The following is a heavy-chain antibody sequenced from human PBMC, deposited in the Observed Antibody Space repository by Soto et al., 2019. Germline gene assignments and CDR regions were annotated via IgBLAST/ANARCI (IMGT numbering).Heavy chain of an antibody. D-gene: IGHD3-10*01. Sequence: QVKLVKSGAEVKKPGPWGRFSCKASGGTFSSLAISWVGQAPGKGLEWLGGTIPIFGTANYAQKFQGRVTITADESTSTAYMELSSLRSEDTAVYYCARDHYGSGSYYNADYYYGMDVWGQGTTVTVSS. CDR2: TIPIFGTA. CDR3: ARDHYGSGSYYNADYYYGMDV. CDR1: GGTFSSLA. V-gene: IGHV1-69*12. J-gene: IGHJ6*02.